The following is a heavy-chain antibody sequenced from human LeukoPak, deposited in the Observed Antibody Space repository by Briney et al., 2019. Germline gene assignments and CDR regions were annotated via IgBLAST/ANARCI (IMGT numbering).Heavy chain of an antibody. J-gene: IGHJ6*02. V-gene: IGHV4-59*01. CDR2: NYYSGST. Sequence: PSETLSLTCTVSGGSISSYYWSWIRQPPGKGLEWIGYNYYSGSTNYNPSLKGRVTISVDTSKNQFSLKLSSVTAADTAVYYCASFDRGYYYAMDVWGQGTTVTVSS. D-gene: IGHD3-22*01. CDR1: GGSISSYY. CDR3: ASFDRGYYYAMDV.